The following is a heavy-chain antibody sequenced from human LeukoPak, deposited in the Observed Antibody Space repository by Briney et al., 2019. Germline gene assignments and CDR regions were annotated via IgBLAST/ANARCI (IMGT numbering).Heavy chain of an antibody. CDR1: GGSISSSSYY. CDR3: ARLEGHFDY. V-gene: IGHV4-39*01. Sequence: SETLSLTCTVSGGSISSSSYYWGWIRQPPGKGLEWIGSIYYSGSTYYNPSLKSRVTISVDTSKNQFSLKLSSVTAADTAVYYCARLEGHFDYWGQGTLVTVSS. J-gene: IGHJ4*02. CDR2: IYYSGST.